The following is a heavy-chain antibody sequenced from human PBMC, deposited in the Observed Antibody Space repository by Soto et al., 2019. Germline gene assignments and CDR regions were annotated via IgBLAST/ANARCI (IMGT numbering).Heavy chain of an antibody. D-gene: IGHD6-13*01. Sequence: GGSLRLSCAASGFTFSSYWMSWVRQAPGKGLEWVANIKQDGSEKYYVDSVKGRFTISRDNAKNSLYLQMNSLRAEDTAVYYCARDGPLYSSRPYYFDYWGQGTLVTVSS. CDR2: IKQDGSEK. CDR1: GFTFSSYW. CDR3: ARDGPLYSSRPYYFDY. J-gene: IGHJ4*02. V-gene: IGHV3-7*01.